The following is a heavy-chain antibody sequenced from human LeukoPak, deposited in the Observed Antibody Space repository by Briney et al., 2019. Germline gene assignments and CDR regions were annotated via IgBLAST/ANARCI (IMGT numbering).Heavy chain of an antibody. V-gene: IGHV3-7*01. CDR3: ARSSSWYYYYYYYMDV. D-gene: IGHD6-13*01. Sequence: GGSLRLSCAASGFTFSSYWMSWVRQAPGKGLEWVANIKQDGSEKYYVDSVKGRFTISRDNAKNSLYLQMNSLRAEDTAVYYCARSSSWYYYYYYYMDVWGKGTTVTVSS. J-gene: IGHJ6*03. CDR1: GFTFSSYW. CDR2: IKQDGSEK.